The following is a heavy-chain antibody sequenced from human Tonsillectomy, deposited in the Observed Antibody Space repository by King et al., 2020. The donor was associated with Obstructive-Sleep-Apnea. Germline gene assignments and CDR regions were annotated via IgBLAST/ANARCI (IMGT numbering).Heavy chain of an antibody. CDR3: ASPANGDYDF. CDR1: GFTFNTYD. J-gene: IGHJ4*02. Sequence: VQLVESGGGFGQPGGSLRLSCAASGFTFNTYDMTLVRQAPRKGLDGVATITPVGTPAYYADSVKGRFTISRDNSKNTVYLQMNSLRAEDTAVYYCASPANGDYDFWGQGTLVTVSS. V-gene: IGHV3-23*04. CDR2: ITPVGTPA. D-gene: IGHD4-17*01.